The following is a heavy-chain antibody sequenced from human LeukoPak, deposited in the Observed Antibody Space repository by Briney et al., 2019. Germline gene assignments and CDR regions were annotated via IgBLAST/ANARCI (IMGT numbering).Heavy chain of an antibody. V-gene: IGHV3-49*03. J-gene: IGHJ4*02. CDR3: TRDHSASGWYRTADY. CDR1: GFTFADYA. Sequence: PGRSLRLSCTASGFTFADYAMSWLRQAPGKGLEWVGFIRSRAYGGTTEYAASVKGRFIISRDDSKSIAYLQMNSLKTEDTAVYYCTRDHSASGWYRTADYWGQGTLVTVSS. D-gene: IGHD6-19*01. CDR2: IRSRAYGGTT.